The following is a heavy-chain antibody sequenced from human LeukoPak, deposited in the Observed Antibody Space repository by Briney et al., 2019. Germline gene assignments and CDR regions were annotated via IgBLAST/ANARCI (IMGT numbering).Heavy chain of an antibody. CDR3: ARQVSSGGGWFGELDY. CDR2: IYPGDSDT. Sequence: GESLKISCKGSGYSFTSYWIGWVRQMPGKGLEWMGIIYPGDSDTRYSPSFQGQVTISADKSISTAYLQWSSLKASDTAMYYCARQVSSGGGWFGELDYWGQGTLATVSS. CDR1: GYSFTSYW. V-gene: IGHV5-51*01. D-gene: IGHD3-10*01. J-gene: IGHJ4*02.